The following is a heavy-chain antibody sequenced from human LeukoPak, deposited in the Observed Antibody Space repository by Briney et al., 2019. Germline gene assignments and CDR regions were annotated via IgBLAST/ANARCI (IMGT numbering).Heavy chain of an antibody. D-gene: IGHD3-16*02. J-gene: IGHJ4*02. CDR2: IRSKANSYAT. CDR1: GFTFSGSA. CDR3: TSLGGFGGVIVSNY. V-gene: IGHV3-73*01. Sequence: GGSLRLSCAASGFTFSGSAMHRVRPASGKGLEWVGRIRSKANSYATAYAASVKGRFTISRDDSKNTAYLQMNSLKTEDTAVYYCTSLGGFGGVIVSNYWGQGTLVTVSS.